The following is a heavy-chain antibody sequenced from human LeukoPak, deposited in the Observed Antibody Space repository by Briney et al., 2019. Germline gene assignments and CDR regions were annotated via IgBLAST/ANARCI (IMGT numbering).Heavy chain of an antibody. J-gene: IGHJ3*02. Sequence: PSETLSLTCTVSGGSISSSSYYWGWIRQPPGKGLEWIGSIYYSGSTYYNPSLKSRVTISVDTSKNQFSLKLSSVAAADTAVYYCARPYCGGDCYYDAFDIWGQGTMVTVSS. CDR2: IYYSGST. D-gene: IGHD2-21*02. V-gene: IGHV4-39*07. CDR3: ARPYCGGDCYYDAFDI. CDR1: GGSISSSSYY.